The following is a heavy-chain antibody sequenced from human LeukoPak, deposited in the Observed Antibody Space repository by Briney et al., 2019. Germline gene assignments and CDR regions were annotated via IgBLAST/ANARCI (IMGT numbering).Heavy chain of an antibody. V-gene: IGHV3-9*01. CDR1: GFTFDDYA. D-gene: IGHD3-3*01. Sequence: GGSLRLSCAASGFTFDDYAMHWVRQRPGKGPEWVSGISSNSDAVAYADSLKGRFTISRDNAKNSLYLQMNSLRDEDTAFYYCAKDRWTIFGVSSGVGWFDPWGQGTLVSVSS. CDR3: AKDRWTIFGVSSGVGWFDP. J-gene: IGHJ5*02. CDR2: ISSNSDAV.